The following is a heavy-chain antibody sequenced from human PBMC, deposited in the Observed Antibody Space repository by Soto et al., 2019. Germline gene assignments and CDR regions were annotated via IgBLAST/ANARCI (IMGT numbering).Heavy chain of an antibody. J-gene: IGHJ5*02. D-gene: IGHD2-21*02. Sequence: SVKVSCKASGGTFSSYTISWVRQAPGQGLEWMGRIIPILGIANYAQKFQGRVTITADKSTSTAYMELSSLRSEDTAVYYCARDAPCGGDCYNWFDPWGQGTLVTVSS. CDR3: ARDAPCGGDCYNWFDP. CDR2: IIPILGIA. V-gene: IGHV1-69*04. CDR1: GGTFSSYT.